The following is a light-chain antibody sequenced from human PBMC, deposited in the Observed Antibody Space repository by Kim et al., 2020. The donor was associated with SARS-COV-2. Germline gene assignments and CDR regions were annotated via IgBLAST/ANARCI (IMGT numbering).Light chain of an antibody. V-gene: IGKV3-15*01. CDR1: QSVSSN. CDR3: QQYNNWPPIT. Sequence: PGERATLTCRARQSVSSNLAWYQQKPGQAPRLLIYGASTRATGIPARFSGSGSGTEFTLTISSLQSEDFAVYYCQQYNNWPPITFGQGTRLEIK. J-gene: IGKJ5*01. CDR2: GAS.